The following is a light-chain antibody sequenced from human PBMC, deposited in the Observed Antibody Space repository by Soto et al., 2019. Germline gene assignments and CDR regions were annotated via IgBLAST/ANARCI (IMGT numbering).Light chain of an antibody. J-gene: IGLJ1*01. Sequence: QSALTQPPSASGSPGQSVTISCTGTSSDVGGYNYVSWYQQHPGKAPKLMIYEVSKRPSGVPDRFSGSKSGNTASLTVSGLHAEDEAYYHCSSYAGSNNVFGTGTKVTVL. V-gene: IGLV2-8*01. CDR2: EVS. CDR1: SSDVGGYNY. CDR3: SSYAGSNNV.